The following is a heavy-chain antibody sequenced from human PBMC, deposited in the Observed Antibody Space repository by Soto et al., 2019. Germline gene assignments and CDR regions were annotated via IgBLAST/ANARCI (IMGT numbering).Heavy chain of an antibody. CDR3: AVGSYGFPSPFDY. CDR1: GYTFTSYA. D-gene: IGHD3-10*01. J-gene: IGHJ4*02. CDR2: INAGNGNT. Sequence: ASVEVSCKASGYTFTSYAMHWVRQAPGQRLEWMGWINAGNGNTKYSQKFQGRVTITRDTSASTAYMELSSLRSEDTAVYYCAVGSYGFPSPFDYWGQGTLVTVSS. V-gene: IGHV1-3*01.